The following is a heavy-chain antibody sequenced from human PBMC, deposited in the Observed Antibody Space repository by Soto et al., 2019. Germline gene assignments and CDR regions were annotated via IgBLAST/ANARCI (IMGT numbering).Heavy chain of an antibody. D-gene: IGHD3-16*01. CDR2: ISTSSSYI. CDR1: GFTFSSYS. V-gene: IGHV3-21*01. J-gene: IGHJ5*02. CDR3: ARDLHDYVSFRFDP. Sequence: EVQLVESGGGLVKPGGSLRLPCAASGFTFSSYSMNWVRQAPGKGLEWVSSISTSSSYIYYADSMKGRFTISRDNAKNSLYLQMNSLRAEDTAVYYCARDLHDYVSFRFDPWGQGTLVTVSS.